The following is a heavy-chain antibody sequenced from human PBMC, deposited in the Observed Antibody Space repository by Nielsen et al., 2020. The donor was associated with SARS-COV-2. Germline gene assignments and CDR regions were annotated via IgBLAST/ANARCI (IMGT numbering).Heavy chain of an antibody. CDR1: GSSISSGGYY. CDR3: ARDYTDNYYGMDV. D-gene: IGHD4-11*01. Sequence: SETLSLTCTVSGSSISSGGYYWSWLRHHPGKGLEWIGYIYYSGSTYYNPSLKSRVTISVDTSKNQFSLKLSSVTAADTAVYYCARDYTDNYYGMDVWGQGTTVTVSS. J-gene: IGHJ6*02. CDR2: IYYSGST. V-gene: IGHV4-31*03.